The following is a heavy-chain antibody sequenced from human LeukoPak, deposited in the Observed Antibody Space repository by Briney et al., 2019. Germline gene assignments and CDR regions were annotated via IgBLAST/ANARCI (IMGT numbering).Heavy chain of an antibody. CDR2: ISSSSSYI. D-gene: IGHD3-9*01. CDR1: GFTFSSYS. J-gene: IGHJ4*02. V-gene: IGHV3-21*01. Sequence: GGSLRLSCAASGFTFSSYSMNWVRQAPGKGLEWVSSISSSSSYIYYADSVKGRFTISRDNAKNSLYLQMNSLRAEDTAVYYCAKDTRYFDWLLQNYYFDYWGQGALVTVSS. CDR3: AKDTRYFDWLLQNYYFDY.